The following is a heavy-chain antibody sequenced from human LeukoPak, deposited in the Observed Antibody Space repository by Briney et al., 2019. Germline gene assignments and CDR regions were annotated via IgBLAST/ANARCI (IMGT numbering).Heavy chain of an antibody. CDR1: GGTFSSYA. J-gene: IGHJ4*02. CDR2: IIPIFGTA. CDR3: ASPYSGSYAPFDY. D-gene: IGHD1-26*01. Sequence: VKVSCKASGGTFSSYAISWVRQAPGQGLEWMGGIIPIFGTANYAQKFQGRVTITTDESTSTAYMELSSLRSEDTAVYYCASPYSGSYAPFDYWGQGTLVTVSS. V-gene: IGHV1-69*05.